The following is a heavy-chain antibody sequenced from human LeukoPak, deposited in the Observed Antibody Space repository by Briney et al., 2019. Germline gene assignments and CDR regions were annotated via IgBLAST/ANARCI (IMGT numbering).Heavy chain of an antibody. V-gene: IGHV1-2*06. CDR2: INPNSGGT. J-gene: IGHJ6*03. CDR1: GYTFTGYY. Sequence: GASVKVSCKASGYTFTGYYMHWVRQAPGQGLEWMGRINPNSGGTHYPQKFQGRLTMTRETSISTAYMEQSRMRSDDTAVYYCASIYYDSSGYYPYYYYYYMDVWGKGTTVTVSS. D-gene: IGHD3-22*01. CDR3: ASIYYDSSGYYPYYYYYYMDV.